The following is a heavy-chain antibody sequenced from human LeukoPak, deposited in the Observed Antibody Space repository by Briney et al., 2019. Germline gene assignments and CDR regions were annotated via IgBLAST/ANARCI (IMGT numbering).Heavy chain of an antibody. Sequence: SVKVSCKASGYTFTSYGISWVRQAPGQGLEWMGGIIPIFGTANYAQKFQGRVTITTDESTSTAYMELSSLRSEDTAVYYCARGRSSSSRYSSSWYPGWGQGTLVTVSS. CDR1: GYTFTSYG. CDR2: IIPIFGTA. V-gene: IGHV1-69*05. J-gene: IGHJ4*02. CDR3: ARGRSSSSRYSSSWYPG. D-gene: IGHD6-13*01.